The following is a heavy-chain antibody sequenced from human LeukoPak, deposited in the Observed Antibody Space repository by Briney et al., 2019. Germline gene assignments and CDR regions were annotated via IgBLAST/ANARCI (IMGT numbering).Heavy chain of an antibody. D-gene: IGHD2-15*01. Sequence: ASVKVSCKASGYTFTGYYMHWVRQAPGQGLEWMGWINPNSGGTNYAQKFQGRVTMTRDTSISTAYTELSRLRSDDTAVYYCARVRWDNCSGSIAGYFQHWGQGTLVTVSS. CDR2: INPNSGGT. J-gene: IGHJ1*01. CDR1: GYTFTGYY. CDR3: ARVRWDNCSGSIAGYFQH. V-gene: IGHV1-2*02.